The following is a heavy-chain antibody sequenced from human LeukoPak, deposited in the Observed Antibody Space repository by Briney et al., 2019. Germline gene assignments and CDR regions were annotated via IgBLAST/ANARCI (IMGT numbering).Heavy chain of an antibody. V-gene: IGHV3-30*02. CDR2: VAYDETDK. CDR3: ANRKGY. Sequence: GGSLRLSCAASGFTFSSYGMHWVRQAPGKGLEWVAFVAYDETDKSYGDSVKGRFTISRDNSKNTLYLQMNSLRAEDTAVYYCANRKGYWGQGTLVTVSS. J-gene: IGHJ4*02. D-gene: IGHD1-14*01. CDR1: GFTFSSYG.